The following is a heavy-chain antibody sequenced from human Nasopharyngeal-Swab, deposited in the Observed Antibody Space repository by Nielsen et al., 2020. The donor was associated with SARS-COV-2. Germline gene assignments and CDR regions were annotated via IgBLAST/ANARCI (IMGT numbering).Heavy chain of an antibody. J-gene: IGHJ6*02. V-gene: IGHV3-74*01. CDR2: IDVGGIST. CDR3: TRGGFSHSMDV. Sequence: WIRQPPGKGLVWVSHIDVGGISTNYADSVQGRFTISRDNAKNPLSLQMNSLRDEDSAIYYCTRGGFSHSMDVWGQGTTVTVSS. D-gene: IGHD3-10*01.